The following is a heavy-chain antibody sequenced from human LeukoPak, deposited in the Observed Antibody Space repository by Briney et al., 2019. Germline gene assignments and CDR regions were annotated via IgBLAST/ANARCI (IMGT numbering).Heavy chain of an antibody. CDR3: ARSQGGTMSLRHFDL. Sequence: GGSLRLSCAASGFTVSSNYMNWVRQSPGKGLEWVSVINSGGNAYYADSGKGRFTISRDNSKNMLYLQMNSLRAEDTAVYYCARSQGGTMSLRHFDLWGRGTLVTVSS. J-gene: IGHJ2*01. CDR1: GFTVSSNY. D-gene: IGHD3-22*01. CDR2: INSGGNA. V-gene: IGHV3-53*01.